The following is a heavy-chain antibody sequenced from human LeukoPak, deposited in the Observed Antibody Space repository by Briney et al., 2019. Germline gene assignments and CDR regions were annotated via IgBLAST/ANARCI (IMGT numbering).Heavy chain of an antibody. V-gene: IGHV3-23*01. CDR2: ISGSGGST. CDR3: AKLSRDYYGSGSYYKPYYYYYYMDV. Sequence: GGSLRLSCAASGFTFSSYEMNWVRQAPGKGLEWVSAISGSGGSTYYADSVKGRFTISRDNSKNTLYLQMNSLRAEDTAVYYCAKLSRDYYGSGSYYKPYYYYYYMDVWGKGTTVTVSS. D-gene: IGHD3-10*01. J-gene: IGHJ6*03. CDR1: GFTFSSYE.